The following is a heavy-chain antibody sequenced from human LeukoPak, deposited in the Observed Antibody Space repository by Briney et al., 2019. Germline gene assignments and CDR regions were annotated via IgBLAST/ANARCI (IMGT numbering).Heavy chain of an antibody. CDR2: ISYDGSNK. D-gene: IGHD6-25*01. V-gene: IGHV3-30*03. CDR1: GFTFSSYG. J-gene: IGHJ6*03. CDR3: ARDDSSADDIAAYYMDV. Sequence: GGSLRLSCAASGFTFSSYGMHWVRQAPGKGLEWVAVISYDGSNKYYADSVKGRFTISRDNSKNTLYLQMNSLRAEDTAVYYCARDDSSADDIAAYYMDVWGKGTTVTVSS.